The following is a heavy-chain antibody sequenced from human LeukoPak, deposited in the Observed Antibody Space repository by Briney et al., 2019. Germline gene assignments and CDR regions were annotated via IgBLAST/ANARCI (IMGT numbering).Heavy chain of an antibody. J-gene: IGHJ4*02. CDR2: IIPILGEP. Sequence: ASVKVSCKASGGTFSSYTISWVRQPPGQGLEWMGTIIPILGEPDYAQKFQGRVTITADMSTSTAYMELSSLRSEDTAVYYCARKGGLGTYGIFDYWGQGTLVTVSS. CDR1: GGTFSSYT. D-gene: IGHD3-10*01. CDR3: ARKGGLGTYGIFDY. V-gene: IGHV1-69*02.